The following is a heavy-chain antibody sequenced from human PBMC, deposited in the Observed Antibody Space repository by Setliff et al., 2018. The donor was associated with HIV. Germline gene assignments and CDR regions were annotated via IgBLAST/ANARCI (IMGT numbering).Heavy chain of an antibody. CDR2: INPSGGST. J-gene: IGHJ4*02. CDR1: GYTFTSYY. V-gene: IGHV1-46*01. CDR3: AREGPKTYYFDY. Sequence: ASVKVSCKASGYTFTSYYIHWVRQAPGQGLEWMGIINPSGGSTNYAQKFQDRVTMTRDTSTTTVYMDLRSLRSEDTAGYYCAREGPKTYYFDYWGQGTLVTVSS.